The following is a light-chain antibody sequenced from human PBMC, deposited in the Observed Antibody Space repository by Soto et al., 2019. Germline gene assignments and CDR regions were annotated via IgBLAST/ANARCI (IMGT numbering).Light chain of an antibody. CDR3: SSYTSSSTLVV. CDR2: DVS. CDR1: SSDVGGYNY. V-gene: IGLV2-14*01. J-gene: IGLJ2*01. Sequence: QSALTQPASVSGSTGKSITISCTGTSSDVGGYNYVSWHQQHPGKAPKLMIYDVSNRPSGVSNRFSGSKSGNTASLTISGLQAEDEADYYCSSYTSSSTLVVFGGGTKLTV.